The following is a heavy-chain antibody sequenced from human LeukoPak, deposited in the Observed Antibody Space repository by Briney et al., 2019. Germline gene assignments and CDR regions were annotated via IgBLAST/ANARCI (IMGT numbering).Heavy chain of an antibody. CDR1: GYTFTGYY. CDR3: AREHRSSTSCHFDY. D-gene: IGHD2-2*01. CDR2: INPNSGGT. J-gene: IGHJ4*02. Sequence: ASVKVSCKASGYTFTGYYMHWVRQAPGQGLEWMGWINPNSGGTNYAQKFQGRVTMTRDTSISTAYMELSRLRSDDTAVYYCAREHRSSTSCHFDYWGQGTLVTVSS. V-gene: IGHV1-2*02.